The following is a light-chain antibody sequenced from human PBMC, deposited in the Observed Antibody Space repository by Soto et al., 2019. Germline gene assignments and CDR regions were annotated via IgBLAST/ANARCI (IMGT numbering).Light chain of an antibody. CDR1: SGDIGVFSH. Sequence: QSALTQPASVSGSPGQSITISCTGTSGDIGVFSHVSWYQHLPGKAPKLMIYEVSNRPSGVSNRFSGSKSGNTASLTISGLQAEDEAYYYCSSYTRSDTLAFGGGTKLTVL. CDR2: EVS. V-gene: IGLV2-14*01. CDR3: SSYTRSDTLA. J-gene: IGLJ2*01.